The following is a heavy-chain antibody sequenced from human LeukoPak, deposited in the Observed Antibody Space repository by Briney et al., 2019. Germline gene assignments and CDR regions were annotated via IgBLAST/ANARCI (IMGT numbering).Heavy chain of an antibody. Sequence: SVTVSCKASGGTFSSYAISWVRQAPGQGLEWMGGIIPIFGTANYAQKFQGRVTITADESTSTAYMELSSLRSEDTAVYYCASYLVGAYYFDYWGQGTLVTVSS. D-gene: IGHD2-21*01. CDR1: GGTFSSYA. J-gene: IGHJ4*02. CDR3: ASYLVGAYYFDY. V-gene: IGHV1-69*13. CDR2: IIPIFGTA.